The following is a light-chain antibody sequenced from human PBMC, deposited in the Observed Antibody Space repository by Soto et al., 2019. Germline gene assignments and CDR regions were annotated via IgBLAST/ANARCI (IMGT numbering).Light chain of an antibody. CDR1: SSDVGGYTY. V-gene: IGLV2-8*01. CDR3: SSYAGNDIVL. J-gene: IGLJ2*01. CDR2: DVT. Sequence: QSALTQPPSASGSPGQSVTISCTGTSSDVGGYTYVSWYQQHPGKAPKLLIHDVTERPSGVPDRFSGSRSDSTASLTVSGLQAEDEADYYCSSYAGNDIVLFGGGTQLTV.